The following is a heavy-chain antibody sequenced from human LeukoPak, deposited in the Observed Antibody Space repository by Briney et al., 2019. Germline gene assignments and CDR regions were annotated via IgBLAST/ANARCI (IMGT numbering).Heavy chain of an antibody. CDR2: INAKSGDT. V-gene: IGHV1-2*02. D-gene: IGHD3-22*01. CDR3: ARGGFYDSSGFAVDF. J-gene: IGHJ4*02. CDR1: GYTLTDHY. Sequence: ASVKVSCKASGYTLTDHYLHWVRPAPGQGLAWMGWINAKSGDTKYAQKFQGRVTMTRDTSSSTAYMDLSSVKSDDTAVYFCARGGFYDSSGFAVDFWGQGTLVSVFS.